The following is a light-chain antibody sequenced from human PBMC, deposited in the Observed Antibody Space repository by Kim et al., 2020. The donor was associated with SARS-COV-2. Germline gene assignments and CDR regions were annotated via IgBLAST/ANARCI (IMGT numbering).Light chain of an antibody. CDR3: QVWDSSSDHNYV. J-gene: IGLJ1*01. CDR1: NIGSNS. CDR2: YDS. V-gene: IGLV3-21*04. Sequence: KSASITCGGNNIGSNSVRWYQPKPGQAPVLVIYYDSDRPSGIPERFSGSNSGNTATLTISRVEAGDEADYYCQVWDSSSDHNYVFGTGTQLTVL.